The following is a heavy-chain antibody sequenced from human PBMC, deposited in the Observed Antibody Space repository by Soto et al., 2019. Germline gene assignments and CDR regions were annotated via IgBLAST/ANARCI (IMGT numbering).Heavy chain of an antibody. J-gene: IGHJ4*02. CDR2: IYNSGST. CDR3: ARGPSGDKVDY. D-gene: IGHD1-26*01. CDR1: GGSISSGDYF. V-gene: IGHV4-30-4*01. Sequence: QVQLQESGPGLVEPSQTLSLTCTVSGGSISSGDYFWSWIRQSPGKGLEWIGHIYNSGSTYNNPPLKGRVTISVDTSKNQFSLKLSSVTAADTAVYYCARGPSGDKVDYWGQGILVTVSS.